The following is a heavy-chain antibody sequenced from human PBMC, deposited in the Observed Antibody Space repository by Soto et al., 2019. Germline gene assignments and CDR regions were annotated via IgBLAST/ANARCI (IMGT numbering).Heavy chain of an antibody. CDR3: ARIYGDSPGDYFDY. Sequence: SETLSLTCTVSGGSISSSSYYWGWIRQPPGKGLEWIGSIYYSGSTYYNPSLKSRVTISVDTSKNQFSLKLSSVTAADTAVYYCARIYGDSPGDYFDYWGQGTQVTVSS. D-gene: IGHD4-17*01. V-gene: IGHV4-39*01. CDR1: GGSISSSSYY. CDR2: IYYSGST. J-gene: IGHJ4*02.